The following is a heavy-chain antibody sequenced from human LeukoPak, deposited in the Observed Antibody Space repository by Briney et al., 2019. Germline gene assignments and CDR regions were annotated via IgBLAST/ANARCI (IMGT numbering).Heavy chain of an antibody. Sequence: ASVKVSCKASGYTFTDYYMHWVRQAPGQGLEWMGWINPNSGGTNYAQKFQGRVTMTRDTSISTAYMELSRLRSDDTAVYYCATHSTRVAVRPSDYYYYMDVWGKGTTVTVSS. CDR1: GYTFTDYY. J-gene: IGHJ6*03. CDR3: ATHSTRVAVRPSDYYYYMDV. V-gene: IGHV1-2*02. CDR2: INPNSGGT. D-gene: IGHD6-6*01.